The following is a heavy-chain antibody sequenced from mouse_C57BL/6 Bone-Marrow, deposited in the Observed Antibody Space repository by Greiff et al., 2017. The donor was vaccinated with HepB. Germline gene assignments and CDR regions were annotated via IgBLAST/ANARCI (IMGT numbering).Heavy chain of an antibody. V-gene: IGHV1-50*01. CDR1: GYTFTSYW. CDR2: IDPSDSYT. J-gene: IGHJ4*01. D-gene: IGHD2-5*01. CDR3: AREEPYSNCAMHY. Sequence: QVQLQQPGAELVKPGASVKLSCKASGYTFTSYWMQWVKQRPGQGLEWIGEIDPSDSYTNYNQKFKGKATLTVDTSSSTAYMQLSSLTSEDSAVYYCAREEPYSNCAMHYWGQATPGTAFS.